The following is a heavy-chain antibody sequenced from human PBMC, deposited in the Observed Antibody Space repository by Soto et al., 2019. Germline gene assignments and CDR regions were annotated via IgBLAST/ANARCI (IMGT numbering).Heavy chain of an antibody. J-gene: IGHJ6*02. V-gene: IGHV4-34*01. CDR3: ARGGIAARLYYYYYGMDV. Sequence: SETLSLTCAVYGGSFSGYYWSWIRQPPGKGLEWIGEINHSGSTNYNPSLKSRVTISVDTSKNQFSLKLSSVTAADTAVYYCARGGIAARLYYYYYGMDVWGQGTTVTVS. CDR1: GGSFSGYY. CDR2: INHSGST. D-gene: IGHD6-6*01.